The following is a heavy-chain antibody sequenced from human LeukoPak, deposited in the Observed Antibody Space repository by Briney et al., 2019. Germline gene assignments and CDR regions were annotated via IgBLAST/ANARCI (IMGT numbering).Heavy chain of an antibody. CDR1: GFNFSNYE. V-gene: IGHV3-30-3*01. Sequence: GGSLRLSCAASGFNFSNYEMNWVRQAPGKGLEWVAVISYDGSNKYYADSVKGRFTISRDNSKNTLYLQMNSLRAEDTAVYYCARDPEYYHDSSGYRRGAYFDYWGQGTLVTVSS. CDR3: ARDPEYYHDSSGYRRGAYFDY. CDR2: ISYDGSNK. J-gene: IGHJ4*02. D-gene: IGHD3-22*01.